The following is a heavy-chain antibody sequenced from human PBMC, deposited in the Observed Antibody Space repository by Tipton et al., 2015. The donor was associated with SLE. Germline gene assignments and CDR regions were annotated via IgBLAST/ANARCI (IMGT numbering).Heavy chain of an antibody. V-gene: IGHV3-74*03. CDR3: ARDGRTTVTQRALDV. Sequence: QLVQSGGGLVQPGGSLKLSCAASGFTFTTYWMQWVRQAPGKGLEWVSGIKNDGSEMTYADSVKGRFTISRDNAKNTVYLQLSGLRVDDTALYFCARDGRTTVTQRALDVWGQGTMVTVSS. D-gene: IGHD4-17*01. J-gene: IGHJ3*01. CDR1: GFTFTTYW. CDR2: IKNDGSEM.